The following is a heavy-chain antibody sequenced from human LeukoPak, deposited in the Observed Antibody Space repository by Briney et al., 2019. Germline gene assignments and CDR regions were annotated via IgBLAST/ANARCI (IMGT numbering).Heavy chain of an antibody. CDR3: AKDRVTGAYYYYMDV. Sequence: PGGSLRLSCAASGFTFSSYGMHWVRQAPGKGLEWVAFIRYDGSNKYYADSVKGRFTISRDNSKNTLYLQMNSLRAEDTAVYYCAKDRVTGAYYYYMDVWGKGTTVTISS. J-gene: IGHJ6*03. D-gene: IGHD5-18*01. CDR1: GFTFSSYG. V-gene: IGHV3-30*02. CDR2: IRYDGSNK.